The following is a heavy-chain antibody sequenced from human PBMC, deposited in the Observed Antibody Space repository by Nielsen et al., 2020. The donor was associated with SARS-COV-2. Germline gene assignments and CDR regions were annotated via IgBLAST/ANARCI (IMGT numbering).Heavy chain of an antibody. Sequence: LSLTCVASGFSFSNYVMNWVRQAPGKGLEWVSAISESGGATYYTDSVKGRFTISRDNSRNTLYLEMNSLRADDTAVYYCAKHEGEDWGQGTLVTVSS. CDR3: AKHEGED. CDR2: ISESGGAT. D-gene: IGHD3-10*01. J-gene: IGHJ4*02. CDR1: GFSFSNYV. V-gene: IGHV3-23*01.